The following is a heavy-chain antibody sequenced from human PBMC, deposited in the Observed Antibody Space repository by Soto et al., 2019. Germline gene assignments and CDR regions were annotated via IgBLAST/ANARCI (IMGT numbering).Heavy chain of an antibody. J-gene: IGHJ4*02. CDR1: GGTFSSYA. CDR2: IIPIFGTA. Sequence: GASVKVSCKASGGTFSSYAINWVRQAPGQGLEWMGGIIPIFGTANYAQKFQGRVTITADESTSTAYMELSSLRSEDTAVYYCAREGDYYDVPGKSVYFDYWGQGTLVTVSS. CDR3: AREGDYYDVPGKSVYFDY. D-gene: IGHD3-22*01. V-gene: IGHV1-69*13.